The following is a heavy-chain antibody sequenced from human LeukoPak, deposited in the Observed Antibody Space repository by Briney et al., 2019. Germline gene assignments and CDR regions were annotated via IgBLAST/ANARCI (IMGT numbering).Heavy chain of an antibody. D-gene: IGHD3-22*01. V-gene: IGHV4-34*01. CDR2: INHSGST. Sequence: PSESLSLTCAVYGGSFSGYYWSWIRQPPGKGLEWIGEINHSGSTNYNPSLKSRVTISVDTSKNQFSLKLSSVTAADTAVYYCARDPSSGYSEFDYWGQGTLVTVSS. CDR1: GGSFSGYY. CDR3: ARDPSSGYSEFDY. J-gene: IGHJ4*02.